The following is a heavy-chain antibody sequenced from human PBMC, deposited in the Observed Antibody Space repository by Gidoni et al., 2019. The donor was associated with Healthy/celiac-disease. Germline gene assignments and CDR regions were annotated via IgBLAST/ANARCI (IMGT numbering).Heavy chain of an antibody. CDR2: ISSSSSYI. V-gene: IGHV3-21*01. J-gene: IGHJ5*02. D-gene: IGHD2-15*01. CDR3: ARDVCSGGSCYSRARGVWFDP. Sequence: VQLVESGGGLVKPGGSLRLSCAASGFTFSSYSMNWVRQAPGKGLEWVSSISSSSSYIYYADSVKGRFTISRDNAKNSLYLQMNSLRAEDTAVYYCARDVCSGGSCYSRARGVWFDPWGQGTLVTVSS. CDR1: GFTFSSYS.